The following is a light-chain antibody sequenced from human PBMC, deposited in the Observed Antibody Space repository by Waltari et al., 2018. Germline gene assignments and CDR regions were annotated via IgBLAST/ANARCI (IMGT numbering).Light chain of an antibody. V-gene: IGKV3-15*01. CDR3: HQYDNWPFT. CDR2: GVS. J-gene: IGKJ2*01. CDR1: QSVSGT. Sequence: EIVLLQSPATLSVSPGGRATLSCRASQSVSGTLAWYQQKPGQPPSPLVYGVSTRAIGVPARFSGSGSGTDFTLIISSLQSEDFADYYCHQYDNWPFTFGRGTKLEI.